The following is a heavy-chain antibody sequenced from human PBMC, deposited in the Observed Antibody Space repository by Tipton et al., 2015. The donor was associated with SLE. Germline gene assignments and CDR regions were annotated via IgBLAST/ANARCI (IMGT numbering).Heavy chain of an antibody. CDR1: GGSISGTNYY. V-gene: IGHV4-39*01. D-gene: IGHD1-26*01. CDR3: ARLVIGVGALDY. Sequence: TLSLTCSVSGGSISGTNYYWDWIRQPPGKGPEWIGRITNNGNTYYIPSLQSRVTMSVDTSKNQFSLRLSSVTAADTAVYYCARLVIGVGALDYWGQGTLVTVSS. J-gene: IGHJ4*02. CDR2: ITNNGNT.